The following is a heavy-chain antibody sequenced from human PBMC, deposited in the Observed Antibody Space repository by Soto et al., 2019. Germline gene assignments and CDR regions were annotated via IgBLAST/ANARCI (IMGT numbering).Heavy chain of an antibody. CDR3: AKGNWNEYYFDY. CDR1: GSTFSSYG. J-gene: IGHJ4*02. Sequence: GGSLRLSCAASGSTFSSYGMHWVRQAPGKGLEWVAVISYDGSNKYYADSVKGRFTISRDNSKNTLYLQMNSLRAEDTAVYYCAKGNWNEYYFDYWGQGTLVTVSS. CDR2: ISYDGSNK. V-gene: IGHV3-30*18. D-gene: IGHD1-1*01.